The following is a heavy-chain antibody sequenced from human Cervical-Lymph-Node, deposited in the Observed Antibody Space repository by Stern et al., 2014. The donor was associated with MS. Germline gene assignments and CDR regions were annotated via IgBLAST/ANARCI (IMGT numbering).Heavy chain of an antibody. CDR2: AIHTSGST. Sequence: VQLVESGAEVKKPGSSVNVSCTASGGRFTSYAISWVRQGPGQGLEWLGAAIHTSGSTNYAQKFQGRLTITADKSSNSAYMELRSLTTEDTAIYYCLERDAWFDPWGPGTLVTVSS. D-gene: IGHD1-1*01. CDR3: LERDAWFDP. J-gene: IGHJ5*02. V-gene: IGHV1-69*06. CDR1: GGRFTSYA.